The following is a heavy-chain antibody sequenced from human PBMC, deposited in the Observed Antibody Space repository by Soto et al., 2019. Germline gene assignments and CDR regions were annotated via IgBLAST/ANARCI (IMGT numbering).Heavy chain of an antibody. J-gene: IGHJ5*02. CDR3: AKDMGFGPGWFDP. CDR2: ISYDGSNK. D-gene: IGHD3-10*01. Sequence: LRLSCAASGFTFSSYGMHWVRQAPGKGLEWVAVISYDGSNKYYADSVKGRFTISRDNSKNTLYLQMNSLRAEDTAVYYCAKDMGFGPGWFDPWGQGTLVTVSS. V-gene: IGHV3-30*18. CDR1: GFTFSSYG.